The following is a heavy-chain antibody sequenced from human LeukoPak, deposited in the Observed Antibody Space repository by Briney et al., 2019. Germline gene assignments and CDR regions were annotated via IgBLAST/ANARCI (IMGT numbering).Heavy chain of an antibody. CDR3: ARWRGYSSGWSGPFDD. CDR2: IDPKTGGT. D-gene: IGHD6-19*01. Sequence: GASVKVSCKAAGYTFTDNFMHWVRQAPGRGREWMGWIDPKTGGTNYAQRFQGRVTVTRDTSITTGYMELSSLTPDDTAVYYCARWRGYSSGWSGPFDDWGQGTLVTVSS. J-gene: IGHJ4*02. CDR1: GYTFTDNF. V-gene: IGHV1-2*02.